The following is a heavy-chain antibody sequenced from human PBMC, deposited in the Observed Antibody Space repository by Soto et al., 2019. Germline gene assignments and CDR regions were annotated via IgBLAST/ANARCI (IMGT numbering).Heavy chain of an antibody. J-gene: IGHJ4*02. CDR2: IYYSGST. Sequence: PSETLSLTCTVSGGSISSYYWSWIRQPPGKGLEWIGYIYYSGSTNYNPSLKSRVTISVDTSKNQFSLKLSSVTAADTAVYYCARVHAFPLRGVRGVLYFDYWGQGTLVTVSS. V-gene: IGHV4-59*01. CDR3: ARVHAFPLRGVRGVLYFDY. CDR1: GGSISSYY. D-gene: IGHD3-10*01.